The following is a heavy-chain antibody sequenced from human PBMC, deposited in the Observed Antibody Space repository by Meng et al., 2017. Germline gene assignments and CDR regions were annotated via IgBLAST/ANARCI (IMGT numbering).Heavy chain of an antibody. CDR3: AKDIKWGRNYYDGSGGFDY. J-gene: IGHJ4*02. V-gene: IGHV3-9*03. D-gene: IGHD3-22*01. Sequence: SLKISCAASGFTFDDYAMHWVRQAPGKGLEWVSGISWNSGSIGYADSVKGRFTISRDNAKNSLYLQMNSLRAEDMALYYCAKDIKWGRNYYDGSGGFDYWGQGTLVTGAS. CDR1: GFTFDDYA. CDR2: ISWNSGSI.